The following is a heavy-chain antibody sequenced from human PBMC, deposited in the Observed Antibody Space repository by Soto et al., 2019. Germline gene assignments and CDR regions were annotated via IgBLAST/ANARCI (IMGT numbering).Heavy chain of an antibody. Sequence: GGSLRLSCAASGFTFTNYYISWIRQAPGRGLEWVSYISANNIYTNYADSVKGRFTISRDNGKNSVYLQVNGLRAEDTAVYYCARELEVGTFLYYFDFWGQGALVTVSS. CDR1: GFTFTNYY. CDR2: ISANNIYT. D-gene: IGHD2-8*02. V-gene: IGHV3-11*06. CDR3: ARELEVGTFLYYFDF. J-gene: IGHJ4*02.